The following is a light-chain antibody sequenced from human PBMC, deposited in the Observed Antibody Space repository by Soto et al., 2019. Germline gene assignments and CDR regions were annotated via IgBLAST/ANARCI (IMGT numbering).Light chain of an antibody. J-gene: IGKJ1*01. CDR3: QQDYNLPWT. Sequence: ESVLPQSPATLSLSPGEREALYCRASQSVSSYLAWYQQKPGQAPRLLIYDASNRATGIPARFSGSGSGTDFTLTISSLQPEDFAVYFCQQDYNLPWTFGQGTKVDIK. CDR2: DAS. CDR1: QSVSSY. V-gene: IGKV3-11*01.